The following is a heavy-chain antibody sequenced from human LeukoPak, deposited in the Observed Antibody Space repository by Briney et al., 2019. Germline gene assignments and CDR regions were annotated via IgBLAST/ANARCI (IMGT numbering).Heavy chain of an antibody. CDR3: ASQYCAGDCYFGHYYYYMDV. Sequence: SETLSLTCTVSGYSISSGYYWGWIRQPPGKGLEWIGSIYHGGSTYYNPSLKSRVTISVDTSKNQFSLKLSSVTAADTAVYYCASQYCAGDCYFGHYYYYMDVWGKGTTVTVSS. D-gene: IGHD2-21*02. V-gene: IGHV4-38-2*02. CDR1: GYSISSGYY. CDR2: IYHGGST. J-gene: IGHJ6*03.